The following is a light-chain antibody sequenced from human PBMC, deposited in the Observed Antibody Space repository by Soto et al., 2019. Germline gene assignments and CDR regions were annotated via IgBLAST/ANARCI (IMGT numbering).Light chain of an antibody. V-gene: IGKV3-11*01. J-gene: IGKJ3*01. CDR2: DAS. CDR1: QNVGLF. Sequence: EIVLTQSPATLSLSPGESATLSCRASQNVGLFLAWYQQKSGQTPRLLIYDASARAPVIPARFSGGGSGTDFTLTISSLEPEDFAVYYCQHRRDWLGTFGPGTKVDIK. CDR3: QHRRDWLGT.